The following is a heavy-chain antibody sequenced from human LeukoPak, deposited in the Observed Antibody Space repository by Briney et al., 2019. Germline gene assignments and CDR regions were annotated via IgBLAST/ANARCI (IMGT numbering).Heavy chain of an antibody. D-gene: IGHD6-13*01. V-gene: IGHV3-30*02. CDR1: GFTFSSYG. CDR3: AKDQEGSRMTFDY. J-gene: IGHJ4*02. Sequence: GGSLRLSCAASGFTFSSYGMHWVRQAPGKGLEWVAFIRYDGSNKYYADSVKGRFTISRDNSKNTLYLQMNSLRAEDTAVYYRAKDQEGSRMTFDYWGQGTLVTISS. CDR2: IRYDGSNK.